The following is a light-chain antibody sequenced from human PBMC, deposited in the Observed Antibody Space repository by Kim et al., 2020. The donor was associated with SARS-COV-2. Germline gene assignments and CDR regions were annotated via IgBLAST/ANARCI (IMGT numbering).Light chain of an antibody. V-gene: IGLV3-19*01. Sequence: VALGQTVRITCQGDSLRSYYATWYQQKPGQAPILVIYGKNNRPSGIPDRFSGSSSGDTASLTISGTQAGDEADYYCNSRDSNDNVVFGGGTKLTVL. CDR1: SLRSYY. CDR3: NSRDSNDNVV. CDR2: GKN. J-gene: IGLJ2*01.